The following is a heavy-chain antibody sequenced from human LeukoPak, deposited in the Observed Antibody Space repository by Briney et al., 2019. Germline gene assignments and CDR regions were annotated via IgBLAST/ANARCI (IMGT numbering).Heavy chain of an antibody. J-gene: IGHJ4*02. Sequence: SQTLSLTCTVSGGSISSGGYYWSWIRQHPGKGLEWIGYIYYSGSTNYNPSLESRVTISVDTSKNQFSLKLSSVTAADTAVYYCARATRRDGYNFGVWGQGTLVTVSS. CDR2: IYYSGST. CDR3: ARATRRDGYNFGV. CDR1: GGSISSGGYY. D-gene: IGHD5-12*01. V-gene: IGHV4-31*03.